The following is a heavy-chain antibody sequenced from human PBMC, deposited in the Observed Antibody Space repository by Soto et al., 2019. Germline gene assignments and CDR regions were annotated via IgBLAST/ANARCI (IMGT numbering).Heavy chain of an antibody. CDR3: AACEREYYYGSGSFVG. CDR1: GGTFSSYA. D-gene: IGHD3-10*01. V-gene: IGHV1-69*12. J-gene: IGHJ4*02. Sequence: QVQLVQSGAEVKKPGSSVKVSCKASGGTFSSYAISWVRQAPGQGLEWMGGIIPIFGTANYAQKFQGRVTITADESTSTAYMELSSLRSEDTAVYYCAACEREYYYGSGSFVGWGQGTLVAVSS. CDR2: IIPIFGTA.